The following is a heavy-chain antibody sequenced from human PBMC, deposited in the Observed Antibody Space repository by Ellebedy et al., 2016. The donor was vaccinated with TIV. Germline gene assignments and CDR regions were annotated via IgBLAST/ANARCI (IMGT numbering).Heavy chain of an antibody. D-gene: IGHD1-1*01. CDR1: GFTFSSYA. CDR3: APWNPGDFDY. V-gene: IGHV3-23*01. Sequence: GESLKISXAASGFTFSSYAMSWVRQAPGKGLEWVSAISGSGGSTYYADSVKGRFTISRDNSKNTLYLQMNSLRAEDTAVYYCAPWNPGDFDYWGQGTLVTVSS. J-gene: IGHJ4*02. CDR2: ISGSGGST.